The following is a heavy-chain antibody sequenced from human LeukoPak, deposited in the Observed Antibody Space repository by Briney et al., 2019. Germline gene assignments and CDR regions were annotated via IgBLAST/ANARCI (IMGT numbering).Heavy chain of an antibody. V-gene: IGHV5-51*01. CDR1: GYSFTSYW. CDR2: IYPGDSDT. CDR3: ARQGREYSSSAVEADI. Sequence: GESLKISCKGSGYSFTSYWIGWVRQMPGKGLEWMGIIYPGDSDTRYSPSFQGQVTISADKSISTAYLQWSSLKASDTAMYYCARQGREYSSSAVEADIWVQGTMVTVSS. J-gene: IGHJ3*02. D-gene: IGHD6-6*01.